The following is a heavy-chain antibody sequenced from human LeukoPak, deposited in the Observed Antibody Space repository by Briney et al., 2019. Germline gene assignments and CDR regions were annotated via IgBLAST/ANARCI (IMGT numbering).Heavy chain of an antibody. CDR2: IWHDGSHK. V-gene: IGHV3-33*01. Sequence: GGSLRLSCAASAFPFSSYGMHWVRQAPGKGLEWVAVIWHDGSHKYYADPVKGRFTISRDNSKNTLYLQMNSLRAEDTAIYYCASGVYSSGWYLDYWGQGTLVTVSS. CDR3: ASGVYSSGWYLDY. J-gene: IGHJ4*02. D-gene: IGHD6-19*01. CDR1: AFPFSSYG.